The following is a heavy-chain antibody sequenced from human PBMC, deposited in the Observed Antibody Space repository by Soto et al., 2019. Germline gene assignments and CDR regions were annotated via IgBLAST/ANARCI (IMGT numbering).Heavy chain of an antibody. J-gene: IGHJ4*02. Sequence: QVQLVQSGSEVKKPGASVRVMCEASGYTFRNYGISWVREAPGQGLEWMGWVSAYNRNSNYAQKSEDRVIMTADTATSTAYLELRGLRSDDTAIYYCARDRQWEPLLYWGQGTLVTVSS. CDR1: GYTFRNYG. CDR3: ARDRQWEPLLY. CDR2: VSAYNRNS. D-gene: IGHD1-26*01. V-gene: IGHV1-18*01.